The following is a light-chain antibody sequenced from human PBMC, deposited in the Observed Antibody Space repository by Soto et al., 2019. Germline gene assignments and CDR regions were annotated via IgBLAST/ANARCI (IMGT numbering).Light chain of an antibody. V-gene: IGKV1-39*01. CDR1: QRITTY. Sequence: IQMTQSPSSLSASVGDRVTITCRASQRITTYLNWYQQKPGEAPKLLISTSGTLQRGVPSRFSGSGSGTDSTLTITALRPEEFATYFCQQTYSTPYTFGQGTKLEIK. CDR2: TSG. CDR3: QQTYSTPYT. J-gene: IGKJ2*01.